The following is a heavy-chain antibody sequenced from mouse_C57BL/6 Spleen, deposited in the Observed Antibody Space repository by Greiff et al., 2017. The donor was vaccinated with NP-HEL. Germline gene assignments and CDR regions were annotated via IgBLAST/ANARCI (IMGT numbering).Heavy chain of an antibody. CDR1: GFTFTDYY. CDR2: IRNKANGYTT. Sequence: EVKLMVSGGGLVQPGGSLTLSCAASGFTFTDYYMSWVRQPPGKALEWLGFIRNKANGYTTEYSASVKGRFTISRDNSQSILYLQMNALRAEDSATYYCASKTVDAYAMDNWGQGTSVTVSS. CDR3: ASKTVDAYAMDN. V-gene: IGHV7-3*01. J-gene: IGHJ4*01. D-gene: IGHD1-1*01.